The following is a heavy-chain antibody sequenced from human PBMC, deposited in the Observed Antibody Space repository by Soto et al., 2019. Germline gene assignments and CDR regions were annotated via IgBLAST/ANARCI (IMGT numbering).Heavy chain of an antibody. Sequence: EVQLVESGGGLVQPGGSLRLSCEASGFTFRNYDMHWVRQGTGKGLEWVSGISAAGDPDYADSVEGRFTISRENAQXSXXXXXXXXXVXXXAXXXXXXXXRDFYGLDVWGQGTTVIVSS. CDR1: GFTFRNYD. J-gene: IGHJ6*02. CDR2: ISAAGDP. V-gene: IGHV3-13*05. CDR3: XXXXRDFYGLDV.